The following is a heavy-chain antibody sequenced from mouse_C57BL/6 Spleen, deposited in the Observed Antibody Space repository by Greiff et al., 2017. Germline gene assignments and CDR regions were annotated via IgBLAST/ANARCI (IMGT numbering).Heavy chain of an antibody. CDR1: GYTFTSYW. CDR2: INPSNGGT. CDR3: ARGALDYGSSYAAY. D-gene: IGHD1-1*01. Sequence: QVQLQQPGTELVKPGASVKLSCKASGYTFTSYWMHWVKQRPGQGLEWIGNINPSNGGTNYNEKFKSKATLTVDKSSSTAYMQLSSLPSEDAAVYYCARGALDYGSSYAAYWGQGTLVTVSA. V-gene: IGHV1-53*01. J-gene: IGHJ3*01.